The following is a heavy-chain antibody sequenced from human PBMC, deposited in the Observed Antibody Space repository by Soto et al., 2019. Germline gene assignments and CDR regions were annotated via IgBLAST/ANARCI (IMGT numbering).Heavy chain of an antibody. Sequence: QVQLVESGGGLVQPGRSLRLSCAASGFTFSSYGMHWLRQAPGKGLEWVTVISFDGSNEYYSDSVRGRFTISRDNSRNTLYLQMNSLRAEDTAIYYCVKERMEQHQRLPFFEYWGQGIMVTVSS. CDR3: VKERMEQHQRLPFFEY. J-gene: IGHJ4*02. D-gene: IGHD6-13*01. CDR2: ISFDGSNE. CDR1: GFTFSSYG. V-gene: IGHV3-30*18.